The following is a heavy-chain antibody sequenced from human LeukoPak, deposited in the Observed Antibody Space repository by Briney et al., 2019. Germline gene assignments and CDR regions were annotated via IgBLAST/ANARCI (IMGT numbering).Heavy chain of an antibody. Sequence: ASVKVSCKASGYTFTSYVISWVRQAPGQGLEWMGWISAYNGNTKYAQKLQGRVTMTTDTSTSTAYMELRGLRSDDTAVYYCARGLSLVVPAANFDYWGQGTLVTVST. CDR1: GYTFTSYV. D-gene: IGHD2-2*01. CDR2: ISAYNGNT. J-gene: IGHJ4*02. CDR3: ARGLSLVVPAANFDY. V-gene: IGHV1-18*01.